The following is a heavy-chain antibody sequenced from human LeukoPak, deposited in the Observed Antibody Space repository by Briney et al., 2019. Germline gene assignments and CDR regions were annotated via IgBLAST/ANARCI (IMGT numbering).Heavy chain of an antibody. V-gene: IGHV1-18*01. CDR1: GGTFSSYA. Sequence: ASVKVSCKASGGTFSSYAINWVRQAPGQGLEWMGWINAYKASTYYIEKFQGRVTMTTDTSTDTAYMELKSLRSEDTAVYYCARDLSSGWNDYWGQGTLVTVSA. CDR2: INAYKAST. D-gene: IGHD6-19*01. CDR3: ARDLSSGWNDY. J-gene: IGHJ4*02.